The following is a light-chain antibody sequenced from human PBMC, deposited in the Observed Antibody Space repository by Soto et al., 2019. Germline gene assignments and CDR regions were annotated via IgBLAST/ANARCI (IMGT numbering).Light chain of an antibody. CDR1: SSDIGNYNY. V-gene: IGLV2-14*03. Sequence: QSVLTQPASVSGSPGQSITIPCTGSSSDIGNYNYVSWYQQQHPGKAPKLMIYDVSTRPSGVSIRFSGSKSGNTASLTISGLQAEDEAFYYCPSYTIATTWVFGGGTKVTVL. CDR2: DVS. CDR3: PSYTIATTWV. J-gene: IGLJ3*02.